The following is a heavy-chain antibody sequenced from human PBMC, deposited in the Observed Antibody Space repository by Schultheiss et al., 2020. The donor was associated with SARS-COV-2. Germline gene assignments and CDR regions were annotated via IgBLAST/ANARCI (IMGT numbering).Heavy chain of an antibody. CDR1: GFTFSSYS. D-gene: IGHD6-19*01. V-gene: IGHV3-21*01. CDR2: ISSSSSYI. Sequence: GGSLRLSCAASGFTFSSYSMNWVRQAPGKGLEWVSSISSSSSYIYYADSVKGRFTISRDNAKNSLYLQMNSLRAEDTAVYYCARDGGWYYFDYWGQGTLVTVSS. J-gene: IGHJ4*02. CDR3: ARDGGWYYFDY.